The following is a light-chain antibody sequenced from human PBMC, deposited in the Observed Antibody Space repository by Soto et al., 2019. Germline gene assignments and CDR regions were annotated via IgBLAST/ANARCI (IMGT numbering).Light chain of an antibody. Sequence: DIVMTQSPATLSVSPGERATLSCRASQTISSNLAWYQQRPGQAPRLLIYGASSRATGIPDRFSGSGSGTDFTLTISRLEPEDFAVYYCQQYGSSPLITFGQGTKVDIK. CDR2: GAS. V-gene: IGKV3-20*01. CDR1: QTISSN. J-gene: IGKJ1*01. CDR3: QQYGSSPLIT.